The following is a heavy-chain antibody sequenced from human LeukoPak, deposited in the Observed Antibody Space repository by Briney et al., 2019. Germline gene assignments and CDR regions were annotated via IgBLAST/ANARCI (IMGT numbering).Heavy chain of an antibody. D-gene: IGHD4-17*01. CDR2: INHSGST. J-gene: IGHJ4*02. Sequence: SETLSLTCTVSGGSISSGDYYWSWIRQPPGKGLEWIGEINHSGSTNYNPSLKSRVTISVDTSKNQFSLKLSSVTAADTAVYYCAIFDYGDFDYWGQGTLVTVSS. V-gene: IGHV4-39*07. CDR1: GGSISSGDYY. CDR3: AIFDYGDFDY.